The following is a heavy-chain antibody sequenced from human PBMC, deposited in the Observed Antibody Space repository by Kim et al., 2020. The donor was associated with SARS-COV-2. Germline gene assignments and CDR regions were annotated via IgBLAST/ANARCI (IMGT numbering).Heavy chain of an antibody. CDR3: ARPRTAVVVAAPFAP. V-gene: IGHV4-39*01. Sequence: SETLSLTCTVSGDPVSSSSYYWGWIRQPPGKGLDWIVNINYTGMTWYNPSLRSRATIYADTSKKKFSLNLTTVTAADTAVYYCARPRTAVVVAAPFAPW. D-gene: IGHD2-2*01. CDR1: GDPVSSSSYY. CDR2: INYTGMT. J-gene: IGHJ5*02.